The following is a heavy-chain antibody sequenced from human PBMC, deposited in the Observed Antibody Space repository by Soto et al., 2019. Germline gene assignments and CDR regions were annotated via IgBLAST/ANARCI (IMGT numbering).Heavy chain of an antibody. V-gene: IGHV3-23*01. J-gene: IGHJ3*02. CDR1: GFTFSSYA. CDR2: ISGSGGST. Sequence: GGSLRLSCAASGFTFSSYAMSWVRQAPGKGLEWVSAISGSGGSTYYADSVKGRFTISRDNSKNTLYLQMNSLRAEDTAVYYCAKDIVVVVAAVNPFDIWGQGTMVTVSS. D-gene: IGHD2-15*01. CDR3: AKDIVVVVAAVNPFDI.